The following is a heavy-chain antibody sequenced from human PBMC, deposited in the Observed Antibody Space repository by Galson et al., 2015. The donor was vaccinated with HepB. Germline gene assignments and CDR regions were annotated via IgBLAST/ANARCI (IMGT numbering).Heavy chain of an antibody. D-gene: IGHD2-2*02. CDR2: IIPIFGTA. V-gene: IGHV1-69*05. CDR1: GGTFSSYA. CDR3: ARDRWGIVVVPAAIEGFDY. Sequence: SVKVSCKASGGTFSSYAISWVRQAPGQGLEWMGGIIPIFGTANYGQKLQGRVTMTTDTSTSTAYMELRSLRSDDTAVYYCARDRWGIVVVPAAIEGFDYWGQGTLVTVSS. J-gene: IGHJ4*02.